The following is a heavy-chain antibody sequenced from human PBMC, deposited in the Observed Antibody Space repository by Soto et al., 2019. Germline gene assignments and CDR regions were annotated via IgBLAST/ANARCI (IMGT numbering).Heavy chain of an antibody. Sequence: HLVESGGGLIKPGGSLRLSCAASGFTFSNAWMSWVRQAPEKGLEWVGRIKGEADGGTTDYAAPVKGRIIISRDHSKDTLYLQMNSLKTEDTAVYYCTTGLSNGYYNFDYWGQGTPVTVSS. CDR1: GFTFSNAW. CDR2: IKGEADGGTT. D-gene: IGHD3-22*01. V-gene: IGHV3-15*01. CDR3: TTGLSNGYYNFDY. J-gene: IGHJ4*02.